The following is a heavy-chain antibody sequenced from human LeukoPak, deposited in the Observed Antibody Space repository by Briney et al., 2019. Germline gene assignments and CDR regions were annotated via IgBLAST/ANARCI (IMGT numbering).Heavy chain of an antibody. V-gene: IGHV3-33*01. J-gene: IGHJ4*02. CDR1: GFIFSNYG. CDR3: AREWGRIAVAGGPGY. CDR2: IWYDGQTK. D-gene: IGHD6-19*01. Sequence: PGGSLRLSCEASGFIFSNYGMHWVRQAPGKGLEWVALIWYDGQTKFYADSVKGRFTISRDNSGNTLFLHMSSLRVDDTAVYYCAREWGRIAVAGGPGYWGQGALVTVSS.